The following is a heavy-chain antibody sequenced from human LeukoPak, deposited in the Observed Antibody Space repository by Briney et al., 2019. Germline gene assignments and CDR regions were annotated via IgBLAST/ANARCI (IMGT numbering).Heavy chain of an antibody. V-gene: IGHV1-69*04. CDR1: GGTFGSYA. J-gene: IGHJ4*02. CDR2: IGPILGIA. CDR3: ARENGRWHHSPFDY. D-gene: IGHD1-1*01. Sequence: ASVKVSCKASGGTFGSYAISWVRQAAGQGVEWRGRIGPILGIANYAQKCQGRVTITADKSTSTAYMELSSLRSEDTAVYYCARENGRWHHSPFDYWGQGTLVTVSS.